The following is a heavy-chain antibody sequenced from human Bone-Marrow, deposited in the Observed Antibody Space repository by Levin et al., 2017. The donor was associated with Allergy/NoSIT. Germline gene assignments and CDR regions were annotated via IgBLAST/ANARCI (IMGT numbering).Heavy chain of an antibody. D-gene: IGHD5-18*01. Sequence: ESGPTLVKPTQTLTLTCTFSGFSLSTSGVGVGWIRQPPGKALEWLALIYWDDDKRYSPSLKSRLTITKDTSKNQVVLTMTNMDPVDTATYYCAHGKTWIQHGPFDYWGQGTLVTVSS. J-gene: IGHJ4*02. V-gene: IGHV2-5*02. CDR1: GFSLSTSGVG. CDR2: IYWDDDK. CDR3: AHGKTWIQHGPFDY.